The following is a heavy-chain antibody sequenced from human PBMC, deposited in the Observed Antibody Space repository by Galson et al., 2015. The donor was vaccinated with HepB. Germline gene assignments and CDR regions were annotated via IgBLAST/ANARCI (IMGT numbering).Heavy chain of an antibody. V-gene: IGHV3-21*01. Sequence: SLRLSCAASGFTFSSSSMNWVRQAPGKGLEWVSSISSSSSYIYYADSVKGRFTISRDNAKNSLYLQMNSLRAEDTAVYYCARGAVAGTAIDYWGQGTLVTVSS. CDR3: ARGAVAGTAIDY. CDR2: ISSSSSYI. J-gene: IGHJ4*02. D-gene: IGHD6-19*01. CDR1: GFTFSSSS.